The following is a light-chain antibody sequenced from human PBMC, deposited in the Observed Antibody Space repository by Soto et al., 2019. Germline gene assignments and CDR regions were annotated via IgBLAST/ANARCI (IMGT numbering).Light chain of an antibody. Sequence: EIVLMQSPGTLSSSPGERATLSCRASQSVSSSYLAWYQQKPGQAPRLLIYGASSRATGIPDRFSGSGSGTDFTLTISRLEPEDFAVYYCQQYGSSPPWYTFGQGTKLEIK. V-gene: IGKV3-20*01. CDR2: GAS. CDR3: QQYGSSPPWYT. CDR1: QSVSSSY. J-gene: IGKJ2*01.